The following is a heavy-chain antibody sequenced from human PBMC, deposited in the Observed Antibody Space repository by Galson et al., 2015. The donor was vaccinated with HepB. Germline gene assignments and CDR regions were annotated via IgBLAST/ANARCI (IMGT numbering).Heavy chain of an antibody. V-gene: IGHV1-46*01. CDR2: INPTGGST. CDR3: ARGIVVVAAGYGLDV. D-gene: IGHD2-15*01. J-gene: IGHJ6*02. Sequence: SVKVSCKASGYTFTSYYMHWVRQTPGQGLEWMGFINPTGGSTTYAQKFQGRVTMIGDTSTTTVYMELSNLRSEDTAVYYCARGIVVVAAGYGLDVWGQGTTVTVSS. CDR1: GYTFTSYY.